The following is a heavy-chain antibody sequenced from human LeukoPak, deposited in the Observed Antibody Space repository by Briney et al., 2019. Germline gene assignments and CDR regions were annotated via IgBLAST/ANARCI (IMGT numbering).Heavy chain of an antibody. CDR2: IYYSGST. Sequence: PSETLSLTCTVSGGSISSYYWSWTRQPPGKGLEWIGYIYYSGSTNYNPSLKSRVTISVDTSKNQFSLKLSSVTAADTAVYYCARWARRYGYKALFDYWGQGTLVTVSS. V-gene: IGHV4-59*01. CDR1: GGSISSYY. CDR3: ARWARRYGYKALFDY. J-gene: IGHJ4*02. D-gene: IGHD5-18*01.